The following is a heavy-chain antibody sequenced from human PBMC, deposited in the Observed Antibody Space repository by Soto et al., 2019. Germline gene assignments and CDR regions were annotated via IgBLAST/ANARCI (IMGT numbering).Heavy chain of an antibody. CDR3: AREAAALGNDY. V-gene: IGHV1-8*01. CDR2: MNPNSGKT. J-gene: IGHJ4*02. D-gene: IGHD2-2*01. Sequence: QVQLVQSGAEVKKPGASVKVSCKASGYTFTSYDINWVRQATGQGLEWMGWMNPNSGKTGYAQKFQGSLNMTRNTSISTAYMELSSLISEDTAVYYCAREAAALGNDYWGQGTLVTVSS. CDR1: GYTFTSYD.